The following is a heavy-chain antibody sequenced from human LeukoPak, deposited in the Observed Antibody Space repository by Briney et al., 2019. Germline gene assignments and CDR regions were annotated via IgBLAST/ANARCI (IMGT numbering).Heavy chain of an antibody. J-gene: IGHJ4*02. CDR2: ISGRGGRT. CDR1: GFTLSSYD. V-gene: IGHV3-23*01. CDR3: AKGDRRFLEWLCLDY. Sequence: PGGSLRLSCAASGFTLSSYDMSWVRQAPGKGLAWVSAISGRGGRTYYADSVKGRFTISRDNSKNTLYLQMNSLRAEDTAVYYCAKGDRRFLEWLCLDYWGQGTLVTISS. D-gene: IGHD3-3*01.